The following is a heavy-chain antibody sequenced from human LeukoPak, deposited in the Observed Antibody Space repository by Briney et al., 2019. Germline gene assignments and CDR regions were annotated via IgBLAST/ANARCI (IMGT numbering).Heavy chain of an antibody. CDR1: GFTFSSYA. D-gene: IGHD3-16*02. CDR3: AKTARRSRYYFDY. Sequence: TGGSLRLSCAASGFTFSSYAMSWVRQAPGKGLEWVSAISGSGGSTYYADSVKGRFTISRDNSKNTLYLQMNSLRAEDSAVYYCAKTARRSRYYFDYWGQGTLVTVSS. CDR2: ISGSGGST. J-gene: IGHJ4*02. V-gene: IGHV3-23*01.